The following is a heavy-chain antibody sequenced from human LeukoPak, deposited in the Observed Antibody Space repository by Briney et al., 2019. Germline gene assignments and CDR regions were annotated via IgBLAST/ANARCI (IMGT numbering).Heavy chain of an antibody. V-gene: IGHV1-18*01. CDR3: ARRVNCAGDCSLDY. D-gene: IGHD2-21*02. CDR1: GYTFTSYS. J-gene: IGHJ4*02. Sequence: ASVKVSCKASGYTFTSYSISWVRQAAGQGPEWMGWISPYNGNTNYAQKLQGRVTMTTDTSTSTVNMELRSLRSDDTAVYYCARRVNCAGDCSLDYWGQGTLVTVSS. CDR2: ISPYNGNT.